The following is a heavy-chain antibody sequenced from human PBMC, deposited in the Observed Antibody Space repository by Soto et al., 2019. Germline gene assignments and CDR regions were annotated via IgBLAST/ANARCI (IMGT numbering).Heavy chain of an antibody. J-gene: IGHJ4*02. CDR3: AREPEGSSGWPEIDY. Sequence: QVQLVESGGGVVQPGRSLRLSCAASGFTFSSYGIHWVRQAPGKGLEWVAVIWYDGSNKYYADSVKGRFTISRDNSKNTLYLQMNSLRAEDTAVYYCAREPEGSSGWPEIDYWGQGTLVTVSS. V-gene: IGHV3-33*01. CDR1: GFTFSSYG. CDR2: IWYDGSNK. D-gene: IGHD6-19*01.